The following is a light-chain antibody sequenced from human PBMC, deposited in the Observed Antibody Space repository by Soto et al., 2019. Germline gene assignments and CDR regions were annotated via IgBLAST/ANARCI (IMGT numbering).Light chain of an antibody. CDR3: QQYGSSPRT. J-gene: IGKJ1*01. CDR1: QSVSSN. V-gene: IGKV3-15*01. CDR2: GAF. Sequence: EIVMTQSPVTLSVSSGERATLSWRASQSVSSNLAWYQQKPGQAPSLLIYGAFTRATGIPARFSGTGSGTEFTLTISRLEPEDFAVYYCQQYGSSPRTFGQGTNVDI.